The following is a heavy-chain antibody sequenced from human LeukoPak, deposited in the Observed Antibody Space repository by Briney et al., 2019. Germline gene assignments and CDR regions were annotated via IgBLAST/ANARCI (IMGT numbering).Heavy chain of an antibody. V-gene: IGHV3-21*06. CDR2: ISRSSGYR. D-gene: IGHD6-6*01. CDR1: GFTFSTYT. J-gene: IGHJ4*02. Sequence: PGGSLRLSCAASGFTFSTYTMIWVRQAPGKGLEGVSSISRSSGYRNYADSVKGRFTISRDNAQNLLYLQMNSLTAEDTAVFYCARGLTRDSSSSYPSDYWGQGPLVTVSS. CDR3: ARGLTRDSSSSYPSDY.